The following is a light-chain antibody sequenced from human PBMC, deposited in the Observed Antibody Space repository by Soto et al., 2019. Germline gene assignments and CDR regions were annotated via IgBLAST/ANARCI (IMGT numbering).Light chain of an antibody. Sequence: EIVLTQSPATLSLSPGERATLSCRASQSVSSYLAWYQQKPGQAPRLLIYDASNRATGIPARFSGSGSGTDFTLTISSLEPEDFAFYYCQHRSNWPQTFGQGTKVEIK. V-gene: IGKV3-11*01. CDR2: DAS. J-gene: IGKJ1*01. CDR1: QSVSSY. CDR3: QHRSNWPQT.